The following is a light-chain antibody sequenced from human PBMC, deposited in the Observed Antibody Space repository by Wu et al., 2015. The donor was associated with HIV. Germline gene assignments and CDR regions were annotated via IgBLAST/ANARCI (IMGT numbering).Light chain of an antibody. J-gene: IGKJ1*01. Sequence: DIQMTQSPSSLSASVGDRVTITCRASQSISVYLNWYQQTPGKAPRFLIYAASSLQSGVPSRFSGSGSGTEFTLTISSLQPEDFATYYCQQSFSLPRTFGQGTKV. CDR3: QQSFSLPRT. CDR2: AAS. V-gene: IGKV1-39*01. CDR1: QSISVY.